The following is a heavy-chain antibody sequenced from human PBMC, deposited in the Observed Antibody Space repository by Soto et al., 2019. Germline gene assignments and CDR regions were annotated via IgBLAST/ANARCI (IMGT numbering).Heavy chain of an antibody. CDR2: IKSKTDGGTT. CDR3: TTSPLGYCSSTSCYVVDYYYGMDV. J-gene: IGHJ6*02. CDR1: GFPFSNAW. D-gene: IGHD2-2*01. Sequence: PGGSLRLSCAASGFPFSNAWMNWVRQAPGKGLEWVGRIKSKTDGGTTDYAAPVKGRFTISRDDSKNTLYLQMNSLKTEDTAVYYCTTSPLGYCSSTSCYVVDYYYGMDVWGQGTTVTVSS. V-gene: IGHV3-15*07.